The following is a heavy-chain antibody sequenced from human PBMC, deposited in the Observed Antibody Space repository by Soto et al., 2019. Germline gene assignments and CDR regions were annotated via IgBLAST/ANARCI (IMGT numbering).Heavy chain of an antibody. J-gene: IGHJ5*02. CDR2: MNPNSGST. CDR3: ARGYHGYYYGSGSYFRPGNWFDP. D-gene: IGHD3-10*01. V-gene: IGHV1-46*03. Sequence: TGXGLEWMGRMNPNSGSTGYAQKFQGRVTMTRDTSTSTVYMELSSLRSEDTAVYYCARGYHGYYYGSGSYFRPGNWFDPWGQGTLVTVSS.